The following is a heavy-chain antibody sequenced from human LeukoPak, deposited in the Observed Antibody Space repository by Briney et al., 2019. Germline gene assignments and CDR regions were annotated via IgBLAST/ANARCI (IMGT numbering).Heavy chain of an antibody. J-gene: IGHJ4*02. Sequence: ASVKVSCKASGYTFTSYGTSWVRQAPGQGLEWMGWISAYNGNTNYAQKLQGRVTMTTDTSTSTAYMELRSLRSDDTAVYYCAREDRYYDSSVTDYWGQGTLVTVSS. CDR3: AREDRYYDSSVTDY. CDR2: ISAYNGNT. V-gene: IGHV1-18*01. D-gene: IGHD3-22*01. CDR1: GYTFTSYG.